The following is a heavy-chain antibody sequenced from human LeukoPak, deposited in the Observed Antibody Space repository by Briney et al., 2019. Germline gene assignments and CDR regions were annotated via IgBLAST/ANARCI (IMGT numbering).Heavy chain of an antibody. V-gene: IGHV4-31*11. D-gene: IGHD2-2*01. J-gene: IGHJ3*02. Sequence: SETLSLTCAVYGGSFSGYYWSWIRQHPGKGLEWIGYIYYSGSTYYNPSLKSRVTISVDTSKNQFSLKLSSVTAADTAVYYCARDCSSTSCYQGEDAFDIWGQGTMVTVSS. CDR1: GGSFSGYY. CDR3: ARDCSSTSCYQGEDAFDI. CDR2: IYYSGST.